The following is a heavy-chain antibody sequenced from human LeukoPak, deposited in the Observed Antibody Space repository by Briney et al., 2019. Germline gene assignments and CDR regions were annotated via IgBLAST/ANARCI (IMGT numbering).Heavy chain of an antibody. CDR3: ARERSPRVVGATTRFDY. CDR1: GGSISSYY. D-gene: IGHD1-26*01. V-gene: IGHV4-39*07. J-gene: IGHJ4*02. Sequence: ETLSLTCTVSGGSISSYYWGWIRQPPGKGLEWIGSIYYSGSTYYNPSLKSRVTISVDTSKNQFSLKLSSVTAADTAVYYCARERSPRVVGATTRFDYWGQGTLVTVSS. CDR2: IYYSGST.